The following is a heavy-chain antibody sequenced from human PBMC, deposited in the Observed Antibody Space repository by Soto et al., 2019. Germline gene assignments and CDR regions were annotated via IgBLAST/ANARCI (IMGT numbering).Heavy chain of an antibody. CDR3: ASASPIGSSWYLYYFDY. CDR1: GGSFSGYY. J-gene: IGHJ4*02. CDR2: INHSGST. D-gene: IGHD6-13*01. Sequence: PSETLSLTCAVYGGSFSGYYWSWIRQPPGKGREWIGEINHSGSTNYNPSLKSRVTISVDTSKNQFSLKLSSVTAADTAVYYCASASPIGSSWYLYYFDYWGQGTLVTVSS. V-gene: IGHV4-34*01.